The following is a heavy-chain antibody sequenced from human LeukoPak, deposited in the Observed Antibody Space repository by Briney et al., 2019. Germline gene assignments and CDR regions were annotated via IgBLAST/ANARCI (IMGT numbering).Heavy chain of an antibody. Sequence: SETLSLTCAVSGDSIGSYYWNWIRQPPGKGLEWIGYIYYSGSTNYNPSLRSRVTISVDTSKNQFSLKLSSVTAADTAIYYCAREISSSWYGNYYYYMDVWDKGTTVTVSS. J-gene: IGHJ6*03. D-gene: IGHD6-13*01. CDR2: IYYSGST. CDR3: AREISSSWYGNYYYYMDV. V-gene: IGHV4-59*01. CDR1: GDSIGSYY.